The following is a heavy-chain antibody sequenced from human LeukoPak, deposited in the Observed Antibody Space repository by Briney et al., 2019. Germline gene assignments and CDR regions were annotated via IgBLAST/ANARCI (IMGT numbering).Heavy chain of an antibody. J-gene: IGHJ4*02. CDR1: GFTVSSNY. CDR2: IYSGGST. Sequence: GVLKISCAASGFTVSSNYMSWVRQAPGKGLEWVSVIYSGGSTYYADSVKGRFTISRDNSKNTLYLQMNSLRAEDTAVYYCARGTDYWGQGTLVTVSS. V-gene: IGHV3-53*01. CDR3: ARGTDY.